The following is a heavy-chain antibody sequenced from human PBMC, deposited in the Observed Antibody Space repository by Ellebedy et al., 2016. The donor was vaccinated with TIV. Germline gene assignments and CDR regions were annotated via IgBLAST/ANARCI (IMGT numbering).Heavy chain of an antibody. CDR3: ASGYCGGDCYSSGAFDI. CDR2: ISGSGDST. V-gene: IGHV3-23*01. CDR1: GFIFSSYA. D-gene: IGHD2-21*02. J-gene: IGHJ3*02. Sequence: GGSLRLSXAASGFIFSSYAMSWVRQAPGKGLEWVSGISGSGDSTYYADSVKGRFTISRHNSKNTLYLQMNSLRAEDTAVYYCASGYCGGDCYSSGAFDIWGLGTMVTVSS.